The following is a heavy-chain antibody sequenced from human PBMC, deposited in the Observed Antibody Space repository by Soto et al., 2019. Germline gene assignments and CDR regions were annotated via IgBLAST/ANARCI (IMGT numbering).Heavy chain of an antibody. D-gene: IGHD6-19*01. CDR2: IYSGGST. CDR3: ARDSSGWYGALGY. J-gene: IGHJ4*02. V-gene: IGHV3-53*01. CDR1: GFTVSSNY. Sequence: GGSLILSCAASGFTVSSNYMSWVRQAPGKGLEWVSVIYSGGSTYYADSVKGRFTISRDNSKNTLYLQMNSLRAEDTAVYYCARDSSGWYGALGYWGQGTLVTVSS.